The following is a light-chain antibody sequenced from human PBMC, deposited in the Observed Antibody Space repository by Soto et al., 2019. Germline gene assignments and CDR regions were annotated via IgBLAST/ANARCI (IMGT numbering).Light chain of an antibody. Sequence: EIVLTHSPGTLSLSPGERATLSCRASQSVSSSYLAWYQQKPGQAPRLLIYGASSRATGIQDRFSGSGSGTVFTRTISILEPEDFAVYYCQQYGSSPTLTFGQWTKVEIK. V-gene: IGKV3-20*01. CDR1: QSVSSSY. CDR2: GAS. CDR3: QQYGSSPTLT. J-gene: IGKJ1*01.